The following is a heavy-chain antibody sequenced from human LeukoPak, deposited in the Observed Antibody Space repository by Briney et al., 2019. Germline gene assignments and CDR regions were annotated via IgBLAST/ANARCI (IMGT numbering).Heavy chain of an antibody. Sequence: ASVKVSCKASGYTFTDHYLYWVRQAPGQGLEWMGWINVKSGATNYAQKFQGRVTMTRDTSISTAYMELSGLRSDDTAVYYCARGGEGQVVYYYYMDVCGRGTTVTVSS. J-gene: IGHJ6*03. CDR3: ARGGEGQVVYYYYMDV. CDR1: GYTFTDHY. V-gene: IGHV1-2*02. CDR2: INVKSGAT.